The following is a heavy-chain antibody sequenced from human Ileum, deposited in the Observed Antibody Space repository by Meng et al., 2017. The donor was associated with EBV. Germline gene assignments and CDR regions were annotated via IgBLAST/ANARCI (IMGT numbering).Heavy chain of an antibody. CDR3: AYYTAGRGGVGS. D-gene: IGHD2-8*02. CDR2: MYDSDSGKA. V-gene: IGHV4-61*03. CDR1: GASVSSGGYH. J-gene: IGHJ4*02. Sequence: QVLLQGAGPGLVTPSETLSLSCAVSGASVSSGGYHWSWIRHPPGKGLEWIGCMYDSDSGKAKYNPSLNSRVIISLDTSKNHFVLKLTSVTAADTAVYYCAYYTAGRGGVGSWGQGTLVTVSS.